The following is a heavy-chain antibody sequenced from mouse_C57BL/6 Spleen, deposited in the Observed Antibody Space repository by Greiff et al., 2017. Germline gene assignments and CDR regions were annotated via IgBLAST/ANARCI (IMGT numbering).Heavy chain of an antibody. J-gene: IGHJ2*01. CDR1: GYTFTSYW. CDR2: IHPSDSDT. CDR3: AIERTAQYYFDY. D-gene: IGHD3-2*02. V-gene: IGHV1-74*01. Sequence: QVQLQQSGAELVKPGASVKVSCKASGYTFTSYWMHWVKQRPGQGLEWIGRIHPSDSDTNYNQKFKGKATLTVDKSSSTAYIQLSSLTSEDSAVYYCAIERTAQYYFDYWGQGTTLTVSS.